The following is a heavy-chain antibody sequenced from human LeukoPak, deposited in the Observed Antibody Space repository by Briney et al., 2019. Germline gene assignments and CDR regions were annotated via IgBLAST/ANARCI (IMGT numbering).Heavy chain of an antibody. Sequence: GGSLRLSCAASGFTFSTYSMNWVRQAPGKGLEWVSYISSSSSTIYNADSVKGRFAISRDNAKNSLYLQMNSLRAEDTAVYYCVRDYENLTGSKTRFHYWGQGTLVTVSS. V-gene: IGHV3-48*01. CDR1: GFTFSTYS. CDR3: VRDYENLTGSKTRFHY. CDR2: ISSSSSTI. D-gene: IGHD3-9*01. J-gene: IGHJ4*02.